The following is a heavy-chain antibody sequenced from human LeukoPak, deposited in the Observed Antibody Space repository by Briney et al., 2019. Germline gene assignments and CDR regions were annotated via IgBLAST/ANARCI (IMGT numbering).Heavy chain of an antibody. Sequence: PGGSLRLSCAASGFTFSSYAMSWVRQAPGKGLEWVSAISGSGGSTYYADSVKGRFTTSRDNSKNTLYLQMNSLRAEDTAVYYCAKVLMTTVTYYYYYGMDVWGQGTTVTVSS. J-gene: IGHJ6*02. D-gene: IGHD4-17*01. CDR3: AKVLMTTVTYYYYYGMDV. V-gene: IGHV3-23*01. CDR1: GFTFSSYA. CDR2: ISGSGGST.